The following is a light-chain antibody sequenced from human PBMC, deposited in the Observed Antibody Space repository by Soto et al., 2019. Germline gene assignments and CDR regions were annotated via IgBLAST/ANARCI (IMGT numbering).Light chain of an antibody. V-gene: IGKV1-16*01. J-gene: IGKJ5*01. CDR2: GAS. CDR1: QGISKY. CDR3: QQYHGFPIT. Sequence: DIQMTQSPSSLSASVGDRVTITCRASQGISKYLAWFQQKPGKAPESLIFGASTLQSGVPSRFSGSGSGTEFTLTLSSLRPEAFAPYYCQQYHGFPITFGQGTRLEMK.